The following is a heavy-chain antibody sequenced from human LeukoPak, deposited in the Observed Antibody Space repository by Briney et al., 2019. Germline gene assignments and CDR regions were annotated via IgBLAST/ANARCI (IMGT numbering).Heavy chain of an antibody. CDR2: MHYSGST. J-gene: IGHJ4*02. Sequence: SETLSLTCNVSCWSIRGYFLSLIRPAPGKGPEWIGGMHYSGSTYNNPSLRGRVTVSVDTSKNQFSLRLSSVTAADTAVYFCVRHPGIAAAFDYWGQGTLVTVSS. CDR1: CWSIRGYF. CDR3: VRHPGIAAAFDY. V-gene: IGHV4-59*08. D-gene: IGHD6-13*01.